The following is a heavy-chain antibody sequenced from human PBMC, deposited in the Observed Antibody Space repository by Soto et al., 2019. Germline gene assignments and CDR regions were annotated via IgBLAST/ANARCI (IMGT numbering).Heavy chain of an antibody. J-gene: IGHJ4*02. CDR1: GFSLSSTRMA. CDR2: IYWDDDK. Sequence: QITLKESGPTLVKPTQTLTLTCTFSGFSLSSTRMAVGWIRQPPGKALEWLALIYWDDDKRYSPFLKSMLTTTKDTSKNQVVLTMSNMDPVDTARYYCAHIVVAGLGYYFDYWGQGTLVTVSS. V-gene: IGHV2-5*02. CDR3: AHIVVAGLGYYFDY. D-gene: IGHD6-19*01.